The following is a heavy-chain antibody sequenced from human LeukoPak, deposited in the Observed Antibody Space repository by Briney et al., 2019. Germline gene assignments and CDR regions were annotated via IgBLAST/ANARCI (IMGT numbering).Heavy chain of an antibody. CDR1: IHTFTNYW. CDR3: ARLVGDYFYFDN. Sequence: GESLKISCQGSIHTFTNYWIGWVRQMPGKGLEWMGIIFPGDSDTRYNPSFQGQVTISAARSISTAYLQWSSLKASDTAIYYCARLVGDYFYFDNWGQGTLVSVSS. V-gene: IGHV5-51*01. D-gene: IGHD4-17*01. J-gene: IGHJ4*02. CDR2: IFPGDSDT.